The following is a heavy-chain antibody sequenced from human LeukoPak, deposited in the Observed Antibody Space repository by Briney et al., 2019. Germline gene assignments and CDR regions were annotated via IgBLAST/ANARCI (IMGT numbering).Heavy chain of an antibody. CDR3: ARQSSMIVVVGFDY. CDR1: GFTFDDYG. CDR2: ISSSSSTI. D-gene: IGHD3-22*01. V-gene: IGHV3-48*01. J-gene: IGHJ4*02. Sequence: GGSLRLSCAASGFTFDDYGMSWVRQAPGKGLEWVSYISSSSSTIYYADSVKGRFTISRDNAKNSLYLQMNSLRAEDTAVYYCARQSSMIVVVGFDYWGQGTLVTVSS.